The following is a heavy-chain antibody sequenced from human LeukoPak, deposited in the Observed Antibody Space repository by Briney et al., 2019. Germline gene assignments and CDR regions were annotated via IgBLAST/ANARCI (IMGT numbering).Heavy chain of an antibody. J-gene: IGHJ5*02. CDR3: AREPDA. CDR2: VHHTGRA. V-gene: IGHV4-39*07. Sequence: SETLSLTCTVSGDSISGSNYHWGWIRQPPGKGLEWLVTVHHTGRAFYNPSLRGRTTVSVDTSKNQFSLKLSSVTAADTAVYYCAREPDAWGQGTLVTVSS. CDR1: GDSISGSNYH.